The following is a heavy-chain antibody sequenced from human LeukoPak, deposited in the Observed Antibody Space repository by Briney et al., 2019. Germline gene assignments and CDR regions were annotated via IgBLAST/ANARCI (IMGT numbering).Heavy chain of an antibody. CDR3: ARGNDYGDYRPAFDI. V-gene: IGHV3-30-3*01. CDR1: GFTFSSYA. Sequence: GGSRRLSCAASGFTFSSYAMHWVRQAPGKGLEWVAFISYDGSNKYYADSVKGRFTISRDNSKNTLYLQMNSLGAEDTAVYYCARGNDYGDYRPAFDIWGQGTMVTVSS. CDR2: ISYDGSNK. D-gene: IGHD4-17*01. J-gene: IGHJ3*02.